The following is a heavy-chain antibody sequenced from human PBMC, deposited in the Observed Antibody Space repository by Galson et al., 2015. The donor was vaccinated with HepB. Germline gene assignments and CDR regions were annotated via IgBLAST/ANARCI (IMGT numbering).Heavy chain of an antibody. CDR1: GFTFNDYY. CDR3: ARELLWFREFTGAFDI. V-gene: IGHV3-11*01. CDR2: ISTSGSTV. D-gene: IGHD3-10*01. J-gene: IGHJ3*02. Sequence: SLRLSCAASGFTFNDYYMSWIRQAPGKGLEWVSYISTSGSTVYYTDSVKGRFTISRDNAKNSLYLQMNSLRAEDTAVYYCARELLWFREFTGAFDIWGQGTMVTVSS.